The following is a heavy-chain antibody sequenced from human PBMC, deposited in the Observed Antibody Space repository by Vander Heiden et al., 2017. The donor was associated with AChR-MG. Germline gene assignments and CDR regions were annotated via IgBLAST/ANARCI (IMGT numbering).Heavy chain of an antibody. Sequence: QLQLQESGPGLVKPSETLSLTCTVSGGSISSSSYYWGRIRQPPGKGLEWIGSIYYSVSTYYNPSLKSRVTISVDTSKNQFSLKLSSVTAADTAVYYCARHRLYYYDSSGYRIYWGQGTLVTVSS. CDR1: GGSISSSSYY. J-gene: IGHJ4*02. CDR2: IYYSVST. V-gene: IGHV4-39*01. CDR3: ARHRLYYYDSSGYRIY. D-gene: IGHD3-22*01.